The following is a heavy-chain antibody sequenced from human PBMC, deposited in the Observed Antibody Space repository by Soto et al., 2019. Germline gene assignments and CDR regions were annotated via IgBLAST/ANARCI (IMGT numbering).Heavy chain of an antibody. CDR1: GGSISSGDYY. J-gene: IGHJ4*02. D-gene: IGHD4-17*01. V-gene: IGHV4-30-4*01. CDR3: ARAGNDYGDLYYFDY. Sequence: QVQLQESGPGLVKPSQTLSLTCTVSGGSISSGDYYWSWIRQPPGKGLEWIGYIYYSGSTYYNPSLKSRVTISVDTSKNQFSLKLSSVTAADTAVYYCARAGNDYGDLYYFDYWGQVTLVTVSS. CDR2: IYYSGST.